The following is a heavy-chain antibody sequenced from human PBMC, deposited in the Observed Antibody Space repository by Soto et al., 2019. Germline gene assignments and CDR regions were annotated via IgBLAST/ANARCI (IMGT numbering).Heavy chain of an antibody. Sequence: GGSLRLSCTASGFMFSTYLMSWVRQAPGKGLEWVANIRQGGNEKFYVDSVKGRFTISRDNAKKSLYLQMNILRAEDTAVYYCVGALTYEVPYYFYGMDVWCQGTTVTVSS. CDR3: VGALTYEVPYYFYGMDV. J-gene: IGHJ6*02. D-gene: IGHD3-16*01. CDR1: GFMFSTYL. CDR2: IRQGGNEK. V-gene: IGHV3-7*01.